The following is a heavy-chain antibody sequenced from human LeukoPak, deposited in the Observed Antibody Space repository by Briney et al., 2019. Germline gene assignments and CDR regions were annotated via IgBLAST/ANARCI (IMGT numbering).Heavy chain of an antibody. CDR1: GFTFSSYS. CDR3: PREAPSEAYGASVPTWSAP. V-gene: IGHV3-21*01. D-gene: IGHD4/OR15-4a*01. Sequence: GGSLRLSCAASGFTFSSYSMNWVRQAPGKGLEWVSSISSSSSYIYYADSVKGRFTISRDNAKNSLYLQMNSLRAEDTAVYYCPREAPSEAYGASVPTWSAPWGKGPLVPVPS. J-gene: IGHJ5*02. CDR2: ISSSSSYI.